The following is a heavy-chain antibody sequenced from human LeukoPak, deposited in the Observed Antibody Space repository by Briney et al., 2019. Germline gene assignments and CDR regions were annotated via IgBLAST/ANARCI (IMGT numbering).Heavy chain of an antibody. D-gene: IGHD3-22*01. CDR2: MYYSGST. CDR3: AGTYDSNGYYPDGRFDY. V-gene: IGHV4-59*11. J-gene: IGHJ4*02. CDR1: GGSISSHY. Sequence: SETLSLTCTVSGGSISSHYWSWIRQPPGKGLEWIGYMYYSGSTKCNPSLKSRVTISVDTSKNQVSLKLSSVTAADTAVYYCAGTYDSNGYYPDGRFDYWGQGTLVTVSS.